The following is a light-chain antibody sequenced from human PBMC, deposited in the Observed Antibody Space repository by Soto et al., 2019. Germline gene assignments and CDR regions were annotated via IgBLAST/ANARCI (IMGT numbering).Light chain of an antibody. CDR1: SSDVGGYSY. CDR3: ASYTTSSTYV. J-gene: IGLJ1*01. Sequence: LNQLASVSGAPLQASAISCTKTSSDVGGYSYVSWYQQQPGKAPKLVISDVSNRPSGVSDRFSGSKSGNTASLTISGLQTEDEADYYCASYTTSSTYVFGTVTKVTVL. CDR2: DVS. V-gene: IGLV2-14*01.